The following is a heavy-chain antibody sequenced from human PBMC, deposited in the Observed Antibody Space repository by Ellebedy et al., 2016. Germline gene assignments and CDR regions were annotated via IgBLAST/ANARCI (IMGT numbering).Heavy chain of an antibody. CDR2: ISGNDGST. J-gene: IGHJ4*02. V-gene: IGHV3-23*01. CDR1: GFIFNTYA. CDR3: ARHRPSSFRILSYFDY. Sequence: GESLKISCAASGFIFNTYAMSWVRQAPGKGLEWVSGISGNDGSTYYAGSVKGRFTISRDSSKNTLFLQMNSLRAEDTAVYYCARHRPSSFRILSYFDYWGQGTLVTVSS. D-gene: IGHD2/OR15-2a*01.